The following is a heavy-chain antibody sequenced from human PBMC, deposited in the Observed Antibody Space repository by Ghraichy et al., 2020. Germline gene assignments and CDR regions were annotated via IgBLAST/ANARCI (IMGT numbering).Heavy chain of an antibody. CDR3: AKDAFGSNSGWFDS. Sequence: LSLTCAASELTFSNYAMSWVRQAPGKGLEWVSSISNSGDTHYAGSVKGRFTISRDNSKNQLYLQMNSLRVEDTAIYYCAKDAFGSNSGWFDSWGPGSLVTVSS. J-gene: IGHJ5*01. CDR1: ELTFSNYA. V-gene: IGHV3-23*01. CDR2: ISNSGDT. D-gene: IGHD3-10*01.